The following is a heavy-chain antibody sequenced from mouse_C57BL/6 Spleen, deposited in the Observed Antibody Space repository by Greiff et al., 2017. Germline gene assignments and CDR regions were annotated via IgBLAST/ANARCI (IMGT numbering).Heavy chain of an antibody. D-gene: IGHD3-3*01. CDR1: GYTFTSYW. V-gene: IGHV1-52*01. CDR3: ARAGDGNKYYFDY. CDR2: IDPSDSET. J-gene: IGHJ2*01. Sequence: QVQLQQPGAELVRPGSSVKLSCKASGYTFTSYWMHWVKQRPIQGLEWIGNIDPSDSETHYNQKFKDKATLTVDKSSSTAYMQPSSLTSEDSAVYYCARAGDGNKYYFDYWGQGTTRTVSS.